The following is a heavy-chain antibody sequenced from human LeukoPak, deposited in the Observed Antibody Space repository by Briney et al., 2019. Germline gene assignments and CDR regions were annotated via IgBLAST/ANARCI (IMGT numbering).Heavy chain of an antibody. Sequence: GGSLRLSCAASGFTFSSYAMTWVRHSSGKGLDWVSAISAGGGNTYYADSVKGRFTISRDNPKNTLYLQMNSLRAEDTAVYYCARAGGSGCNDAFDIWGQGTMVTVSS. CDR2: ISAGGGNT. CDR1: GFTFSSYA. D-gene: IGHD2-15*01. CDR3: ARAGGSGCNDAFDI. J-gene: IGHJ3*02. V-gene: IGHV3-23*01.